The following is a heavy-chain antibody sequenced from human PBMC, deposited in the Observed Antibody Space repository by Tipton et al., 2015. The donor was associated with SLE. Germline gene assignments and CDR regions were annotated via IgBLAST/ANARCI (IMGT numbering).Heavy chain of an antibody. Sequence: TLSLTCAVSGDSLIKYFWNWFRQSPGKRLEWIGCVFYTGSTNYNPSFKSRVTISVDTSNNQFSLRLDSVTDADTAIYFCARAKSAMGSYDTWGQGAQVTVSS. V-gene: IGHV4-59*01. CDR2: VFYTGST. CDR3: ARAKSAMGSYDT. CDR1: GDSLIKYF. D-gene: IGHD2-21*01. J-gene: IGHJ5*02.